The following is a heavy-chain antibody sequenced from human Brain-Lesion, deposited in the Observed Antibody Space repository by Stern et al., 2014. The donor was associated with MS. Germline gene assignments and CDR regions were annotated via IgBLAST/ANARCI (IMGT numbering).Heavy chain of an antibody. CDR3: AGEEDIRYCSGGSCTGNWFDP. J-gene: IGHJ5*02. D-gene: IGHD2-15*01. Sequence: QVQLQESGPGLVKPSETLSLTCTVAGGSVSSTSYAWAWISQPPGKGLEWIGTIYYRGNTYYSPSLKSRLTISLDTSKNQFSLQLRSVTAADTAVYYCAGEEDIRYCSGGSCTGNWFDPWGQGTLVTVSS. CDR2: IYYRGNT. CDR1: GGSVSSTSYA. V-gene: IGHV4-39*01.